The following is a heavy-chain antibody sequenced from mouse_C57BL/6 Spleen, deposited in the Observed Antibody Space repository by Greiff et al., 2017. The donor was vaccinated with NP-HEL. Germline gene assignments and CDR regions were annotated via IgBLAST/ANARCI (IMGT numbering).Heavy chain of an antibody. V-gene: IGHV5-16*01. CDR2: INYDGSST. J-gene: IGHJ2*01. CDR3: ARDRGPYYFDY. Sequence: EVQLVESEGGLVQPGSSMKLSCTASGFTFSDYYMAWVRQVPEKGLEWVANINYDGSSTYYLDSLKSRFIISRDNAKNILYLQMSSLKSEDTATYYCARDRGPYYFDYWGQGTTLTVSS. CDR1: GFTFSDYY. D-gene: IGHD3-3*01.